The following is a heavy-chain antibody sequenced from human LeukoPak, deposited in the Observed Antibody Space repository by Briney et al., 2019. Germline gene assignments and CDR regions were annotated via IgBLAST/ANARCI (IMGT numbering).Heavy chain of an antibody. V-gene: IGHV1-2*02. Sequence: ASVKVSCKASGYTFTGYYMHWVRQAPGQGLEWMGWINPNSGGTNYAQKFQGRVTMTRGTSISTAYMELSRLRSDDTAVYYCARVRDIVVVPAAIYTTGFDPWGQGTLVTVSS. J-gene: IGHJ5*02. CDR3: ARVRDIVVVPAAIYTTGFDP. CDR2: INPNSGGT. CDR1: GYTFTGYY. D-gene: IGHD2-2*02.